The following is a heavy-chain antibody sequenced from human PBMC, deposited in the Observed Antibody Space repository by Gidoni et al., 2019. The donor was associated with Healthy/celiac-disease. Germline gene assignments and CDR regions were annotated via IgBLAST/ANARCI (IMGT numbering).Heavy chain of an antibody. CDR1: GGTFSSSA. J-gene: IGHJ4*02. D-gene: IGHD1-26*01. Sequence: QVQLVQSGAEVKKPGSSVKVSCKASGGTFSSSAISWVRQAPGQGLEWMGGIIPIFGTANYAQKFQGRVTITADESTSTAYMELSSLRSEDTAVYYCASDNDSGSYYLMAFDYWGQGTLVTVSS. CDR3: ASDNDSGSYYLMAFDY. CDR2: IIPIFGTA. V-gene: IGHV1-69*01.